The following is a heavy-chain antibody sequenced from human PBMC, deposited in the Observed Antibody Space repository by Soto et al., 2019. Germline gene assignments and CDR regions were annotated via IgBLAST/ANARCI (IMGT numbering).Heavy chain of an antibody. CDR3: ARRSGKLRFLEWPLYYGMDV. Sequence: SVKVSCKASGGTFSSYAISWVRQAPGQGLEWMGGIIPIFGTANYAQKFQGRVTITADESTSTAYMELSSLRSEDTAVYYCARRSGKLRFLEWPLYYGMDVWGQGPTVTVYS. CDR2: IIPIFGTA. D-gene: IGHD3-3*01. CDR1: GGTFSSYA. V-gene: IGHV1-69*13. J-gene: IGHJ6*02.